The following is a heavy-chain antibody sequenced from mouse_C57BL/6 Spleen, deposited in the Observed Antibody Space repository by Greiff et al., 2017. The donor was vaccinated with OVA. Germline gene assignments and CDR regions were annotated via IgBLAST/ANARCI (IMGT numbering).Heavy chain of an antibody. J-gene: IGHJ3*01. V-gene: IGHV1-5*01. CDR2: IYPGNSDT. D-gene: IGHD1-1*01. CDR3: TKVGYYYGSSPAWFAY. CDR1: GYTFTSYW. Sequence: EVHLVESGTVLARPGASVKMSCKTSGYTFTSYWMHWVKQRPGQGLEWIGAIYPGNSDTSYNQKFKGKAKLTAVTSASTAYMELSSLTNEDSAVYYCTKVGYYYGSSPAWFAYWGQGTLVTVSA.